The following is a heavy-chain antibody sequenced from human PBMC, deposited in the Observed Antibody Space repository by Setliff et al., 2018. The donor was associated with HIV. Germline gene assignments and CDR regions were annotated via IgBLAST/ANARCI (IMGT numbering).Heavy chain of an antibody. V-gene: IGHV1-3*01. J-gene: IGHJ4*01. CDR3: ARGALLAVFDFDH. CDR1: GYTFTSYD. D-gene: IGHD3-10*01. CDR2: INVGKGDT. Sequence: ASVKVSCKASGYTFTSYDINWVRQAPGQSLEWMGWINVGKGDTKYSQELQGRITLTTDTSANSAYMELSSLRSDDTAVYFCARGALLAVFDFDHWGHGTLVTVSS.